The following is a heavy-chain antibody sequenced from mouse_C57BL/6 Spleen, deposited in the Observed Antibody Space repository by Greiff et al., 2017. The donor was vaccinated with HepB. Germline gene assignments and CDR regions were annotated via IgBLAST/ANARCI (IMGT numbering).Heavy chain of an antibody. CDR3: ARDYYTGFDY. CDR1: GYAFSSSW. CDR2: IYPGDGDT. V-gene: IGHV1-82*01. J-gene: IGHJ2*01. D-gene: IGHD1-1*01. Sequence: QVQLQQSGPELVKPGASVKISCKAPGYAFSSSWMNWVKQRPGKGLEWIGRIYPGDGDTNYNGKFKGKATLTADKSSSTAYMQLSSLTSEDSAVYFCARDYYTGFDYWGKAPLSQSPQ.